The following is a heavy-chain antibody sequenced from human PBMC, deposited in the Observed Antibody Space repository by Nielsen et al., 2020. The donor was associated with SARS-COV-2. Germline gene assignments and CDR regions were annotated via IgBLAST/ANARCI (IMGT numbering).Heavy chain of an antibody. Sequence: GSLKISCKGSGYSFTNYWIGWVRQMPGKGLEWMGIIYPDDSDTRYSPSFQGQVTISADKSINTAYLQWGSLKASDTALYYCARLGGRWLPNWYFDLWGRGTLVTVSS. CDR1: GYSFTNYW. D-gene: IGHD3-22*01. CDR2: IYPDDSDT. CDR3: ARLGGRWLPNWYFDL. J-gene: IGHJ2*01. V-gene: IGHV5-51*01.